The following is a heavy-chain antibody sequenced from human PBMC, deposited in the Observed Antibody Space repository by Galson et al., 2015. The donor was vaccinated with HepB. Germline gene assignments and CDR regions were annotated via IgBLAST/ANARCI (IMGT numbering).Heavy chain of an antibody. D-gene: IGHD4-23*01. CDR3: ARDQDYGGNSGLDY. J-gene: IGHJ4*02. CDR1: GFTFDDYA. Sequence: SLRLSCAASGFTFDDYAMHWVRQAPGKGLEWVSYISSSSSYTNYADSVKGRFTISRDNAKNSLYLQMNSLRAEDTAVYYCARDQDYGGNSGLDYWGQGTLVTASS. V-gene: IGHV3-11*06. CDR2: ISSSSSYT.